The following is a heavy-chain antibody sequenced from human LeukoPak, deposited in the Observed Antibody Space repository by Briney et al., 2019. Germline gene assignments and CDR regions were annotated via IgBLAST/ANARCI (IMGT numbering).Heavy chain of an antibody. CDR3: ARLPAAIIHYYYGMDV. CDR2: IYYSGST. D-gene: IGHD2-2*02. Sequence: SETLSLTCTASGGSISSSSYYWGWIRQPPGKGLEWIGSIYYSGSTYYNPSLKSRVTISVDTSKNQFSLKLSSVTAADTAVYYCARLPAAIIHYYYGMDVWGQGTTVTVSS. J-gene: IGHJ6*02. CDR1: GGSISSSSYY. V-gene: IGHV4-39*07.